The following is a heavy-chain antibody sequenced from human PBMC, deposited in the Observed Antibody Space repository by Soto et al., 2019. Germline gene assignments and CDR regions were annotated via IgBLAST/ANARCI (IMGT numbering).Heavy chain of an antibody. Sequence: QVQLQESGPGLVKPSQTLSLTCTVSGGSISSGDYYWSWIRQPPGKGLEWIGYIYYSGSTYYNPSLKSRVTISVDTSKNQFSLKLSSVTAADTAVYYCAREVPFVADIVATSPYYYYGMDVWGQGTTVTVSS. J-gene: IGHJ6*02. CDR1: GGSISSGDYY. D-gene: IGHD5-12*01. CDR2: IYYSGST. CDR3: AREVPFVADIVATSPYYYYGMDV. V-gene: IGHV4-30-4*01.